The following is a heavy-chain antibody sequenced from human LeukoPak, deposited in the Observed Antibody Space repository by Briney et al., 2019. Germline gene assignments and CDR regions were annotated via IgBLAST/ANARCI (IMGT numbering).Heavy chain of an antibody. CDR3: ARGGRNWGIYYFDY. Sequence: PGGSLRLSRAASGFTFDDYGMSWVRQAPGKGLEWVSGINWNGGSTGYADSVKGRFTISRDNAKNSLYLQMNSLRAEDTALYYCARGGRNWGIYYFDYWGQGTLVTVSS. V-gene: IGHV3-20*04. D-gene: IGHD7-27*01. J-gene: IGHJ4*02. CDR1: GFTFDDYG. CDR2: INWNGGST.